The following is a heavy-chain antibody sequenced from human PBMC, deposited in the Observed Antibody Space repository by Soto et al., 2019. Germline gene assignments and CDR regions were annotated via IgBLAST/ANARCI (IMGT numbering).Heavy chain of an antibody. J-gene: IGHJ5*02. CDR2: ISSSSSYI. CDR1: GFTFSSYS. Sequence: EVQLVESGGGLVKPGGSLRLSCAASGFTFSSYSMNWVRQAPGKGLEWVSSISSSSSYIYYADSVKGRFTISRDNAKNSLYLQMNSLRAEDTAVYYCARDGSITMVRGVNWFDPWGQGTLVTVSS. V-gene: IGHV3-21*01. D-gene: IGHD3-10*01. CDR3: ARDGSITMVRGVNWFDP.